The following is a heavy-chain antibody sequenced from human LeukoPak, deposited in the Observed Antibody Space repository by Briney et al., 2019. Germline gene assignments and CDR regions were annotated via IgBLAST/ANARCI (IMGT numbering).Heavy chain of an antibody. J-gene: IGHJ6*03. CDR1: GFSLNTYS. CDR3: AAGGDYYYHMDV. Sequence: GGSLRLSCAASGFSLNTYSMNWVRQAPGKGLEWVSYISSSSTTIYYADSVKGRFTISRDNAKNSVYLQMNSLRAEDTAVYHCAAGGDYYYHMDVWGKGTTATVSS. D-gene: IGHD3-10*01. V-gene: IGHV3-48*04. CDR2: ISSSSTTI.